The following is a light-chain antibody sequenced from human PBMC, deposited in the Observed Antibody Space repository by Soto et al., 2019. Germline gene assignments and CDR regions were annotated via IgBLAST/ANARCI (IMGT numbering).Light chain of an antibody. CDR2: DAS. CDR3: QQRSDWPLT. CDR1: QSVSRY. J-gene: IGKJ4*01. V-gene: IGKV3-11*01. Sequence: EIVLTQSPVTLSLSPGERATLSCRASQSVSRYLAWYQQKPGQPPRLLIYDASKRATGVPARFSGSGSGTDLTLTISSLEPEDFAVYYCQQRSDWPLTFGGGNDVEI.